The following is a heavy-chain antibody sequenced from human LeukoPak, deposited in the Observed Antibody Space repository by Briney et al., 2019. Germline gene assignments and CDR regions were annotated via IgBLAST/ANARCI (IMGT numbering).Heavy chain of an antibody. CDR3: ARINSNGGGNWFDR. CDR2: IYRGGST. Sequence: GGSLRLSCAASGFTVSSNYMSWVRQAPGKGLEWVSVIYRGGSTYYADSVKCRFTISRDNSKNTLYLQMNSLRAEDTAVYYCARINSNGGGNWFDRWGQGTLVTVSS. CDR1: GFTVSSNY. V-gene: IGHV3-66*02. J-gene: IGHJ5*02. D-gene: IGHD4-11*01.